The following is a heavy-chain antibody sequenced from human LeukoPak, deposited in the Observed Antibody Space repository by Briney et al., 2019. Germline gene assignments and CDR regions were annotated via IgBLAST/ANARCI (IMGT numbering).Heavy chain of an antibody. CDR1: GFTFSSYG. J-gene: IGHJ4*02. CDR2: ISYDGSNK. D-gene: IGHD1-26*01. CDR3: AKPLSGSYLYCFDY. V-gene: IGHV3-30*18. Sequence: GGSLRLSCAASGFTFSSYGMHWVRQAPGKGLEWVAVISYDGSNKYYADSVKGRFTISRDNSKNTLYLQMNSPRAEDTAVYYCAKPLSGSYLYCFDYWGQGTPVTVSS.